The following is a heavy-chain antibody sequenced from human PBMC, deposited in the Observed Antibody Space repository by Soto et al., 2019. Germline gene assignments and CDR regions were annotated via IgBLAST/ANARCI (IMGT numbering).Heavy chain of an antibody. CDR3: ATRPPGQRYFGVIDW. D-gene: IGHD3-3*01. Sequence: GGSLTLSCAASGITFSNYWMTWVRQAPGKGLEWVANIKQDGSEKYYVDSVKGRFTISRDNTKNSVYMQMNNLRAEDTAVYYCATRPPGQRYFGVIDWWGQGTLVTLSS. CDR2: IKQDGSEK. V-gene: IGHV3-7*02. J-gene: IGHJ4*02. CDR1: GITFSNYW.